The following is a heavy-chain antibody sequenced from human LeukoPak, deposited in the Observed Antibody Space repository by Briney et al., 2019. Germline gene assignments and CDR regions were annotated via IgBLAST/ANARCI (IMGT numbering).Heavy chain of an antibody. Sequence: SETLSLTCTVSGGSISSYYWSWIRQPPGKGLEWIGYIYYSGSTNYNPSLKSRVTMSVDTSKNQFSLKLSSVTAADTAVYYCARGVNNWNYRNWFDPWGQGTLVTVSS. J-gene: IGHJ5*02. CDR3: ARGVNNWNYRNWFDP. CDR1: GGSISSYY. V-gene: IGHV4-59*12. CDR2: IYYSGST. D-gene: IGHD1-7*01.